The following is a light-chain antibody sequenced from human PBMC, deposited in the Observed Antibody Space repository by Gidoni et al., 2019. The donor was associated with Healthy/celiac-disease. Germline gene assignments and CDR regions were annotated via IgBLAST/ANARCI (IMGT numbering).Light chain of an antibody. CDR2: LNK. V-gene: IGLV1-44*01. CDR3: AAWDDSLNGVV. Sequence: QSVLTPPPSASGTPGPRVPTSCSGSSSNIGRNTVNWYQQLPGTAPKLLIYLNKQRPPGVPDRFSGSESGTSAPLAISGLQSEDEADYYCAAWDDSLNGVVFGGGTKLTVL. CDR1: SSNIGRNT. J-gene: IGLJ2*01.